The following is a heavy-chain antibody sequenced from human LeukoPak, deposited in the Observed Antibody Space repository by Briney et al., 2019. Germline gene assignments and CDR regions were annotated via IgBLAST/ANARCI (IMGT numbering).Heavy chain of an antibody. J-gene: IGHJ4*02. Sequence: GASVKVSCKASGYTFTGYYMHWVRQAPGQGLEWMGWINPNSGGTNYAQKFQGRVTMTRDTSISTAYMELSRLRSDDTAVYYCARNPKGSVVRGVIDHWGQGTLVTVSS. V-gene: IGHV1-2*02. D-gene: IGHD3-10*01. CDR1: GYTFTGYY. CDR3: ARNPKGSVVRGVIDH. CDR2: INPNSGGT.